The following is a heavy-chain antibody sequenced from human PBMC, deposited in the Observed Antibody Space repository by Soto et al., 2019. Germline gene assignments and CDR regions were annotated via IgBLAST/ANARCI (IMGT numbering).Heavy chain of an antibody. CDR1: GFTFSSYW. Sequence: GGSLRLSCAASGFTFSSYWMHWVRQAPGKGLVWVSRINSDGSSTSYADSVKGRFTISRDNAKNTLYLQMNSLRAEDTAVYYCARGSSYYDFWSGYFPYYYYYGMDVWGQGTTVTVSS. CDR2: INSDGSST. V-gene: IGHV3-74*01. D-gene: IGHD3-3*01. J-gene: IGHJ6*02. CDR3: ARGSSYYDFWSGYFPYYYYYGMDV.